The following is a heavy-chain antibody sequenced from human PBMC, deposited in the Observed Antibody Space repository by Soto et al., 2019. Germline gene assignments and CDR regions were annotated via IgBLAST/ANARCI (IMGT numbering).Heavy chain of an antibody. CDR3: ARDPSSYYDILTGYWGRFSYYYYYMDV. CDR1: GFTFSSYS. V-gene: IGHV3-21*01. CDR2: ISSSSSYI. J-gene: IGHJ6*03. Sequence: GGSLRLSCAASGFTFSSYSMNWVRQAPGKGLEWVSSISSSSSYIYYADSVKGRFTISRDNAKNSLYLQMNSLRAEDTAVYYCARDPSSYYDILTGYWGRFSYYYYYMDVWGKGTTVTVSS. D-gene: IGHD3-9*01.